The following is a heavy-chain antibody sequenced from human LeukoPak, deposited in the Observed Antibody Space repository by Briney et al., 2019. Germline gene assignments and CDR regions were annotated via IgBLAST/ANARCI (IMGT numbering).Heavy chain of an antibody. V-gene: IGHV3-11*01. J-gene: IGHJ4*02. CDR2: ISSSGSTI. CDR3: ARSGGITGALFDY. D-gene: IGHD1-20*01. CDR1: GFTFSDYY. Sequence: GGSLRLSCAASGFTFSDYYMSWLRQAPGKGLEWVSYISSSGSTIYYGDSVKGRFTISRDNAKNSLYLQMNSLSAEDTAVYYCARSGGITGALFDYWGQGTLVTVSS.